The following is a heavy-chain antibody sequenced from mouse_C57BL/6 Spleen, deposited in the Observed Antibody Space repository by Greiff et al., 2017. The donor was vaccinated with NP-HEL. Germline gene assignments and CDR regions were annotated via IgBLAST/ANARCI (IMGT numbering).Heavy chain of an antibody. V-gene: IGHV1-42*01. CDR1: GYSFTGYY. CDR3: APMFTTGFAY. J-gene: IGHJ3*01. CDR2: INPSTGGT. Sequence: VQLQQSGPELVKPGASVKISCKASGYSFTGYYMNWVKQSPEKSLEWIGEINPSTGGTTYNQKFKAKATLTVDKSSSTAYMQLKSLTSEDSAVYYCAPMFTTGFAYWGQGTLVTVSA. D-gene: IGHD2-2*01.